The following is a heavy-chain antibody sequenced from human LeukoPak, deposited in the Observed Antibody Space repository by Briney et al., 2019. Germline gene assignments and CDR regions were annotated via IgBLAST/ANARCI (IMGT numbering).Heavy chain of an antibody. CDR1: GFTFSSYS. Sequence: GGSLRLSCAASGFTFSSYSMNWVRQAPGKGLEWVSSISSSSSYIYYADSVKGRFTISRDNAKNSLYLQMSSLRAEDTAVYYCARGAGYYYYMDVWGKGTTVTVSS. CDR3: ARGAGYYYYMDV. CDR2: ISSSSSYI. V-gene: IGHV3-21*01. D-gene: IGHD6-13*01. J-gene: IGHJ6*03.